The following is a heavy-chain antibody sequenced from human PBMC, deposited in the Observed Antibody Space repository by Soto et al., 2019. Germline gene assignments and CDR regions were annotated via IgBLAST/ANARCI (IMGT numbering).Heavy chain of an antibody. Sequence: QVQLQQWGAGLLKPSETLSLTCAVYGGSFSGYYWSWIRQPPGKGLEWIGQINHSGSTNYNPSLKTRVTISVDTSRNQVSLNLTSVTAADTAVYYCARTTAYGSGTYSRPHFDNWGQGTLVTVSS. V-gene: IGHV4-34*01. CDR3: ARTTAYGSGTYSRPHFDN. CDR1: GGSFSGYY. D-gene: IGHD3-10*01. CDR2: INHSGST. J-gene: IGHJ4*02.